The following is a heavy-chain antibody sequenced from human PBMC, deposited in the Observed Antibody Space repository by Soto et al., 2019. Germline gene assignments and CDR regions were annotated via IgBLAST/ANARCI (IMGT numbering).Heavy chain of an antibody. D-gene: IGHD2-15*01. CDR2: IIPIFGTA. Sequence: QVQLVQSGAEVKKPGSSVKVSCKASGSTFSSYAISWVRQAPGQGLEWMGGIIPIFGTANYAQKFQGRVTITADESTSTAYMELSSLRSEDTAVYYCARDPRVVVAATSWFDPWGQGTLVTVSS. V-gene: IGHV1-69*12. CDR3: ARDPRVVVAATSWFDP. J-gene: IGHJ5*02. CDR1: GSTFSSYA.